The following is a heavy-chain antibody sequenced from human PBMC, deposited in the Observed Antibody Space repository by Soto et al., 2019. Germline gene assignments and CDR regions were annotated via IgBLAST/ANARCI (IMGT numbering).Heavy chain of an antibody. CDR1: CGSFSFYY. D-gene: IGHD2-2*02. V-gene: IGHV4-34*01. J-gene: IGHJ5*02. CDR3: ARGYCSSTSCYIRGGWFDP. CDR2: INHSGST. Sequence: LSLTFAVYCGSFSFYYWSLIRQPPVKGLEWIGEINHSGSTNYNPSLKSRVTISVDTSKNQFSLKLSSVTAADTAVYYCARGYCSSTSCYIRGGWFDPWGQGTLVTVSS.